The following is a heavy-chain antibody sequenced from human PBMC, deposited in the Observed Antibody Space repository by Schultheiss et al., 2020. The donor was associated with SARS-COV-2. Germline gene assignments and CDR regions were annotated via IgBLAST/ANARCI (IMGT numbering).Heavy chain of an antibody. J-gene: IGHJ5*02. D-gene: IGHD6-6*01. CDR3: AGGGSEYSSSSVAEWFDP. Sequence: SETLSLTCAVYGGSFSGYFWSWIRQPPGKGLEWIGEINHSGSTHYNPSLKSRVTISVDTSKNKFSLKLSSVTAADTAVYYCAGGGSEYSSSSVAEWFDPWGQGTLVTVSS. CDR2: INHSGST. V-gene: IGHV4-34*01. CDR1: GGSFSGYF.